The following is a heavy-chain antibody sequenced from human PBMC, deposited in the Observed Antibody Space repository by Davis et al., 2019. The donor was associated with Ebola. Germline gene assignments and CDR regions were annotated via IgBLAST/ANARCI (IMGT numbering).Heavy chain of an antibody. V-gene: IGHV4-61*08. D-gene: IGHD3-9*01. CDR1: GGSVSSGGYY. J-gene: IGHJ4*02. CDR3: ARSRSDWLLPFDY. Sequence: MPSETLSLTCSVSGGSVSSGGYYWNWIRQPPGKGLEWIGYIYYSGSTDYSPSLRGRVTISLDTSKNQFSLRLNSVTAADTAVYYCARSRSDWLLPFDYWGQGTLATVSS. CDR2: IYYSGST.